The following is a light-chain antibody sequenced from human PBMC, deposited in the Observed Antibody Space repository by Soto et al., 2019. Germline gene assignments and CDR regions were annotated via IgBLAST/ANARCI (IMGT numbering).Light chain of an antibody. Sequence: DIVMTQSPGTLSLSPGERATLSWRASQSISSNYLAWYQQKPGQSPRLLIYGASTRATGIPDRFSGSGSGTDFTLTINRLEPADSAVYYCQQYGNSPITFGQGTRLEI. CDR2: GAS. J-gene: IGKJ5*01. CDR3: QQYGNSPIT. CDR1: QSISSNY. V-gene: IGKV3-20*01.